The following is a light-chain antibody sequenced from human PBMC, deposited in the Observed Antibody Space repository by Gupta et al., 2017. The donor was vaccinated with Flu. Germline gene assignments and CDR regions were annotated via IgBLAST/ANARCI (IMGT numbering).Light chain of an antibody. CDR3: QQENITSVK. CDR1: HSRLDSSNNKNY. Sequence: PSPAYLAVYLGERATINCKSSHSRLDSSNNKNYLALYRQKPGQSPKLLISWASTRESGVPDVCRGGGWETVYTLTNSSRQAEDGAVYYCQQENITSVKFGQGTXVEIK. CDR2: WAS. J-gene: IGKJ1*01. V-gene: IGKV4-1*01.